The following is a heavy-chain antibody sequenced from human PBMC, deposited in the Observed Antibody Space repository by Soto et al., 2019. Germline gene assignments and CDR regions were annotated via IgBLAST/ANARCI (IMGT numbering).Heavy chain of an antibody. J-gene: IGHJ3*02. Sequence: QVQLVQSGAEVKKPGSSVKVSCKASGGTFSSYAISWVRQAPGQGLEWMGGIIPIFGTANYAQKFQGRVTITADESTSTAYMELSSLRSEDTAVYYCARDSAYYGSGSYTAFDIWGQGTMVTVSS. CDR1: GGTFSSYA. D-gene: IGHD3-10*01. V-gene: IGHV1-69*12. CDR3: ARDSAYYGSGSYTAFDI. CDR2: IIPIFGTA.